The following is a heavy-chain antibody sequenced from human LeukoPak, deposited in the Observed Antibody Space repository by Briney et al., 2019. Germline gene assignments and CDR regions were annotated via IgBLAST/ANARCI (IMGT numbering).Heavy chain of an antibody. CDR3: ARLSSSRYV. D-gene: IGHD6-13*01. CDR2: INHSGST. J-gene: IGHJ4*02. V-gene: IGHV4-34*01. Sequence: SETLSLTCAVYGGSFSGYYWSWIRQPPVKVLEWIGEINHSGSTNYNPSLKSRVTISVDTSKNQFSLKLSSVTAADTAVYYCARLSSSRYVWGQGTLVTVSS. CDR1: GGSFSGYY.